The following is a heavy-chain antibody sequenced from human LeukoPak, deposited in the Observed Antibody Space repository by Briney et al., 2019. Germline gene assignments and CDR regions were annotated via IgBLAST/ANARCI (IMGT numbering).Heavy chain of an antibody. J-gene: IGHJ3*02. CDR3: ARTSKDIVVVPAASGAFDI. CDR2: ISDIGSI. D-gene: IGHD2-2*01. Sequence: SETLSLTCTVSGGSISSYYWSWIRQPPGKGLEWIAYISDIGSINYNPSLKSRVTISLDASKNQFSLKLSSVTAADTAVYYCARTSKDIVVVPAASGAFDIWGQGTMVTVSS. V-gene: IGHV4-59*12. CDR1: GGSISSYY.